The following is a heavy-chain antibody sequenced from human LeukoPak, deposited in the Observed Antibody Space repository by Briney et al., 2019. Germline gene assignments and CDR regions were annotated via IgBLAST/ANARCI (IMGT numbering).Heavy chain of an antibody. CDR1: GFTFSSYA. V-gene: IGHV3-30*04. D-gene: IGHD3-10*01. Sequence: GRPLRLSCAASGFTFSSYAMHWVRQAPGKGLEWVAVISYDGSNKYYADSVKGRFTISKDNTKNTLYLQMNSLRAEDTAVYYCARDCYGSGRHDYWGQGTLVTVSS. CDR2: ISYDGSNK. J-gene: IGHJ4*02. CDR3: ARDCYGSGRHDY.